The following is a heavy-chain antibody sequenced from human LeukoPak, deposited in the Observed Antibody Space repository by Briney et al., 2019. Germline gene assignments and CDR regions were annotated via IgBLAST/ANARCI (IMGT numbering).Heavy chain of an antibody. Sequence: GGSLRLPCAASGFTFSSYWMHWVRQAPGKGLVWVSRINSDGSSTSYADSVKGRFTISRDNAKNTLYLQMNSLRAEDTAVYYCARVRDTASNAPFDPWGQGTLVTVSS. CDR1: GFTFSSYW. V-gene: IGHV3-74*01. J-gene: IGHJ5*02. CDR3: ARVRDTASNAPFDP. CDR2: INSDGSST.